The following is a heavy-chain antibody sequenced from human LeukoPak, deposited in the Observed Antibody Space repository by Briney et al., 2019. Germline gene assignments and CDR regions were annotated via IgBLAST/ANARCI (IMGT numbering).Heavy chain of an antibody. CDR1: GFTFSSYA. D-gene: IGHD2-2*01. V-gene: IGHV3-23*01. Sequence: PGGSLRPSCAASGFTFSSYAMSWVRQAPGKGLEWVSGISGSGDSTYYADSVKGRFTISRDNSKNTLYLQMNSLRAEDTAVYYCANARVVPDAIIPFDYWGQGTLVTVSS. CDR2: ISGSGDST. CDR3: ANARVVPDAIIPFDY. J-gene: IGHJ4*02.